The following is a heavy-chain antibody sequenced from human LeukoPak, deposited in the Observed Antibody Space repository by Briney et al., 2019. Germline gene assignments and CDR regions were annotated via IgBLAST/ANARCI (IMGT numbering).Heavy chain of an antibody. D-gene: IGHD3-3*01. CDR1: GGSISSYY. CDR3: ARVSHLYDFWSGYSYYYMDV. CDR2: IYTSGST. V-gene: IGHV4-4*07. Sequence: SETLSLTCTVSGGSISSYYWSWIRQPAGKGLEWIGRIYTSGSTNYNPSLKSRVTMSVGTSKNQFSLKLSSVTAADTAVYYCARVSHLYDFWSGYSYYYMDVWGKGTTVTVSS. J-gene: IGHJ6*03.